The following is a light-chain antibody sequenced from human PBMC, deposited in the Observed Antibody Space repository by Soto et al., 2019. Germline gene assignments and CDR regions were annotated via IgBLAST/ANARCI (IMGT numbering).Light chain of an antibody. CDR3: QKYNSAPRT. CDR2: AAS. CDR1: QGISHY. J-gene: IGKJ1*01. Sequence: DIQMTQSPSSLSASVGDRVTITCRASQGISHYLAWYQQKPGKVPKLLIYAASTLQSGGPSRFSGSGSGTDFTLTISSLQPEDGATYYCQKYNSAPRTFGQGTKVEIK. V-gene: IGKV1-27*01.